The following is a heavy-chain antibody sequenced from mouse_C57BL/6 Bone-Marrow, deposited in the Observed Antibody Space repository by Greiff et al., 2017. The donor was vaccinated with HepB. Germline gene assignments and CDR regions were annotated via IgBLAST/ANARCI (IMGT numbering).Heavy chain of an antibody. CDR2: INPNNGGT. V-gene: IGHV1-18*01. J-gene: IGHJ1*03. CDR1: GYTFTDYN. CDR3: ASGGSTGRYWYFDV. D-gene: IGHD4-1*02. Sequence: VQLQQSGPELVKPGASVKIPCKASGYTFTDYNMDWVKQSHGKSLEWIGDINPNNGGTIYNQKFKGKATLTVDKSSSTAYMELRSLTSEDTAVYYCASGGSTGRYWYFDVWGTGTTVTVSS.